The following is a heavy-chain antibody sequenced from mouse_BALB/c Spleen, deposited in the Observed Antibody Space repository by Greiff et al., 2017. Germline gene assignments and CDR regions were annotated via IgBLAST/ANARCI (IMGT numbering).Heavy chain of an antibody. CDR3: ARRGLGTDGAMDY. CDR2: IDPSDSET. V-gene: IGHV1-69*02. J-gene: IGHJ4*01. Sequence: QVQLQQPGAELVKPGAPVKLSCKASGYTFTSYWMNWVKQRPGRGLEWIGRIDPSDSETHYNQKFKDKATLTVDKSSSTAYIQLSSLTSEDSAVYYCARRGLGTDGAMDYWGQGTSVTVSS. CDR1: GYTFTSYW. D-gene: IGHD4-1*01.